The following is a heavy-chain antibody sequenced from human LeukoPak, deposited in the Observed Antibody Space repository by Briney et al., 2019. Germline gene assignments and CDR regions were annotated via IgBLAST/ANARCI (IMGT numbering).Heavy chain of an antibody. J-gene: IGHJ4*02. V-gene: IGHV3-7*01. CDR3: ASLDFWSGYPLDY. D-gene: IGHD3-3*01. CDR1: GFTFSSYW. Sequence: PGGSLRLSCAASGFTFSSYWMSWVRQAPGKGLEWVANIKQDGSEKYYVDSVKGRFTISRDNAKNSLYLQMNSLRAEDTAVYYCASLDFWSGYPLDYWGQGTLVTDSS. CDR2: IKQDGSEK.